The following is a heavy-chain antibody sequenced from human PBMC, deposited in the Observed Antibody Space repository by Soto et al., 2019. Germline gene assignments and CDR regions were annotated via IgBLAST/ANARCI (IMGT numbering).Heavy chain of an antibody. V-gene: IGHV3-33*01. D-gene: IGHD3-10*01. CDR3: ESLGITAKEDGIH. CDR1: GFTFSFYG. Sequence: QVQLVESGGGVVQPGKSLTLSCVASGFTFSFYGMHWVRQAPGKVLEWVAVIWSDGSNKYYADAVKGRFTISRDNSKSTLYLQMKSLRADDPAVYYCESLGITAKEDGIHWGQGTMVSVS. J-gene: IGHJ4*02. CDR2: IWSDGSNK.